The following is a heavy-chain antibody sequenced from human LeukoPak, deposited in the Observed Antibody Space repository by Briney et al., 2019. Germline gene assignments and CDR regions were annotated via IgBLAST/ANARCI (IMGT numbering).Heavy chain of an antibody. CDR2: ISGSAAST. V-gene: IGHV3-23*01. J-gene: IGHJ4*02. CDR1: GITFSTYA. D-gene: IGHD7-27*01. Sequence: GGSLRLSCAASGITFSTYAMNWVRQAPGKGLEWVSVISGSAASTSYADSVKGRFTISRDNSRNTLYLQMNNLRAEDTAVYYCAKEGRNWGRGCFDYWGQGTLVTVSS. CDR3: AKEGRNWGRGCFDY.